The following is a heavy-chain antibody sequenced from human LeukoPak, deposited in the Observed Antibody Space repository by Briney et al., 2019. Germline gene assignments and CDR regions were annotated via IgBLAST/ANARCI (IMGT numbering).Heavy chain of an antibody. CDR3: ARGLGIAAA. CDR2: INHSGST. J-gene: IGHJ5*02. V-gene: IGHV4-34*01. CDR1: GGSFSGYY. D-gene: IGHD6-13*01. Sequence: SETLSLTCAVYGGSFSGYYWSWIRQPPGKGLEWIGEINHSGSTNYNPSLKSRVTISVDTSKNQFSLNLSSVTAADTAVYYCARGLGIAAAWGQGTLVTVSS.